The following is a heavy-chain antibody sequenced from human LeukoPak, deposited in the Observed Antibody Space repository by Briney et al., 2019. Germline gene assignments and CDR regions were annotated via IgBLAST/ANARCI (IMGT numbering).Heavy chain of an antibody. V-gene: IGHV1-18*01. J-gene: IGHJ4*02. CDR2: ISPYNGNT. CDR3: ARDAILSYYSDGSAYHGFDF. D-gene: IGHD3-22*01. CDR1: GYTFTNFG. Sequence: ASVKVSCKASGYTFTNFGVSWVRQAPGQGLEWMGWISPYNGNTYSAQKFQGRVTMTTDTPTNTAYMDLRSLRSDDTAMYYCARDAILSYYSDGSAYHGFDFWGQGTLVTVSP.